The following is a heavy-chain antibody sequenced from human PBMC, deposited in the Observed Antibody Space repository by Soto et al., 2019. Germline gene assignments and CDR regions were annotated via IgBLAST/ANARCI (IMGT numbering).Heavy chain of an antibody. J-gene: IGHJ6*02. Sequence: PGESLKISCKGSGYSFTSYWIGWVRQMPGKGLEWMGIIYPGDSDTRYSPSFQGQVTISADKSISTASLQWSSLKASDTAVYYCARQSPTPGYYYFSYGMDVWGQGTTVTVSS. CDR1: GYSFTSYW. CDR2: IYPGDSDT. V-gene: IGHV5-51*01. D-gene: IGHD4-17*01. CDR3: ARQSPTPGYYYFSYGMDV.